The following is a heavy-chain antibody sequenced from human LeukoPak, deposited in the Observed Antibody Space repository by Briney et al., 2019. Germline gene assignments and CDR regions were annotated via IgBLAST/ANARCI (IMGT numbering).Heavy chain of an antibody. CDR1: GGSISSGDYY. J-gene: IGHJ4*02. CDR2: IYYSGST. D-gene: IGHD2-21*02. Sequence: SQTLSLTCTVSGGSISSGDYYWSWIRQPPGKGLEWIGYIYYSGSTYYNPSLKSRVTISVDTSKNQFSLKLSSVTAADTAVYYCARGSHIVVVTATWSFDYWGQGTLVTVSS. CDR3: ARGSHIVVVTATWSFDY. V-gene: IGHV4-30-4*01.